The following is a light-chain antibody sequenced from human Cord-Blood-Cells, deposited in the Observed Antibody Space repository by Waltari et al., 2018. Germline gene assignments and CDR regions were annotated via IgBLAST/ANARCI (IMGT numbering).Light chain of an antibody. CDR2: GAS. Sequence: EIVMPQSPATLSVSPGESAPLSCRASQSVSSNLAWYQPKPGQAPRLLIYGASTRATGIPARFSGSGSGTEFTLTISSLQSEDFAVYYCQQYNNWPRTFGQGTKVEIK. V-gene: IGKV3-15*01. CDR3: QQYNNWPRT. CDR1: QSVSSN. J-gene: IGKJ1*01.